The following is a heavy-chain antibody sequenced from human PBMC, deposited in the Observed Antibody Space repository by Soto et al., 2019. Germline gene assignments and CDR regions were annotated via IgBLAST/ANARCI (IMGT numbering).Heavy chain of an antibody. CDR2: ISSSGGTT. Sequence: GGSLRLSCATSGFNFNNYAMSWVRQAPAERLEWVSFISSSGGTTYYTDSVKGRFTISRDNSKNTVFLQMNTLGAEDTAIYYCAAFVTVTGPGWGRASEYWGQGTRVTVSS. V-gene: IGHV3-23*01. J-gene: IGHJ4*02. D-gene: IGHD6-19*01. CDR1: GFNFNNYA. CDR3: AAFVTVTGPGWGRASEY.